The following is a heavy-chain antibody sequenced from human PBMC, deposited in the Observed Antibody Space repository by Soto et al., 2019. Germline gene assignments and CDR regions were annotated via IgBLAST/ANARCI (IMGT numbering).Heavy chain of an antibody. J-gene: IGHJ6*02. V-gene: IGHV5-51*01. Sequence: GESLKISCKGSGYSFTIYWIGWVRQMPGKGLEWMGIIYPGDSDTRYSPSFQGQVTISADKSISTAYLQWSSLKASHTAMYYCARRNGGEGYXSGGSCPPGHYYYGMDVWGQGTTVTVSS. D-gene: IGHD2-15*01. CDR3: ARRNGGEGYXSGGSCPPGHYYYGMDV. CDR2: IYPGDSDT. CDR1: GYSFTIYW.